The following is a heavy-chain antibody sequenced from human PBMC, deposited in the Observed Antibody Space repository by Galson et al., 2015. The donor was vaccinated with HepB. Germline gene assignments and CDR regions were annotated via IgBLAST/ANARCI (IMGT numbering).Heavy chain of an antibody. V-gene: IGHV3-49*03. CDR1: GFTFGDYA. J-gene: IGHJ4*02. CDR3: TRAAYGSGSYYDDY. D-gene: IGHD3-10*01. CDR2: IRSKAYGGTT. Sequence: SLRLSCAASGFTFGDYAMSWFRQAPGKGLEWVGFIRSKAYGGTTEYAASVKGRFTISRDDSKSIAYLQMNSLKTEDTAVYYCTRAAYGSGSYYDDYWGQGTLVTVSS.